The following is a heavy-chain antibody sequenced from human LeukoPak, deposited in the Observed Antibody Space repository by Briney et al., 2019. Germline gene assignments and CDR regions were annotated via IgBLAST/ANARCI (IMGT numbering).Heavy chain of an antibody. D-gene: IGHD6-19*01. J-gene: IGHJ4*02. CDR3: AKALSRSRSISVAGYGCGFDY. V-gene: IGHV3-7*03. CDR2: IQQDGSEK. CDR1: GFTFSSYW. Sequence: GGSLRLTCAASGFTFSSYWMSWVRQAPGKGLEWVANIQQDGSEKYYVDSVKGRFTISRDNAKNSLYLQMNSLRAEDTAVYYCAKALSRSRSISVAGYGCGFDYWGQGTLVTVSS.